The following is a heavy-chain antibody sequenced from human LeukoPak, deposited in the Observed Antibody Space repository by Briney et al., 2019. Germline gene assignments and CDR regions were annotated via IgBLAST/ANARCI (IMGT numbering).Heavy chain of an antibody. V-gene: IGHV3-21*01. CDR3: ARETGYSYGYWYFDL. CDR1: GFTFSSYS. Sequence: GGSLRLSCAASGFTFSSYSMNWVRQAPGKGLEWVSSISSSSSYIYYADSVKGRFTISRDNAKNSLYLQMNSLRAEDTAVYYCARETGYSYGYWYFDLWGRGTLVTVSS. D-gene: IGHD5-18*01. CDR2: ISSSSSYI. J-gene: IGHJ2*01.